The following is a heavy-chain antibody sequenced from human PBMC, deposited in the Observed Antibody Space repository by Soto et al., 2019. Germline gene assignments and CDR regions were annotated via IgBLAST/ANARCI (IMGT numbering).Heavy chain of an antibody. J-gene: IGHJ4*02. CDR3: ARTIRGWLQNGRFDY. CDR2: INHSGST. D-gene: IGHD5-12*01. V-gene: IGHV4-34*01. CDR1: GGSFSGYY. Sequence: XETLSLTCAVYGGSFSGYYWSWIRQPPGKGLEWIGEINHSGSTNYNPSLKSRVTISVDTSKNQFSLKLSSVTAADTAVYYCARTIRGWLQNGRFDYWGQGTLVTVSS.